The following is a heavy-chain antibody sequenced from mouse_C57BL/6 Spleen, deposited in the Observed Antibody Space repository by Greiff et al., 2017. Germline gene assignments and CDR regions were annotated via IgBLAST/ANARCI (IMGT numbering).Heavy chain of an antibody. CDR2: IHPNSGST. D-gene: IGHD1-1*01. Sequence: QVQLQQPGAELVKPGASVKLSCKASGYTFTSYWMHWVKQRPGQGLEWIGMIHPNSGSTNYNEKFKSKATLTVDKSSSTAYMQLSSLTSEDSAVYYCARSPQMYYYGSASLYFDYWGQGTTLTVSS. J-gene: IGHJ2*01. CDR3: ARSPQMYYYGSASLYFDY. V-gene: IGHV1-64*01. CDR1: GYTFTSYW.